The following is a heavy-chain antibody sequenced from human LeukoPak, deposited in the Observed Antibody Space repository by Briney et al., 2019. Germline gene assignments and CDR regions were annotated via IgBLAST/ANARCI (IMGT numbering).Heavy chain of an antibody. CDR3: ARGLGELELLRYDYYYYYYMDV. V-gene: IGHV4-34*01. CDR1: GGSFSGYY. Sequence: SETLSLTCAVYGGSFSGYYWSWIRQPPGKGLEWIGEINHSGSTNYNPSLKSRVTISVDTSKNQFSLKLSSVTAADTAVYYCARGLGELELLRYDYYYYYYMDVWGKGTTVTVSS. J-gene: IGHJ6*03. CDR2: INHSGST. D-gene: IGHD1-7*01.